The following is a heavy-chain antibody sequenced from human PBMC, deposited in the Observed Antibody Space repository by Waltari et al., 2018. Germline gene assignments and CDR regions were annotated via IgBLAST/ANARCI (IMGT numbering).Heavy chain of an antibody. CDR3: ARGGYSSSWILGEWDY. D-gene: IGHD6-13*01. J-gene: IGHJ4*02. V-gene: IGHV4-38-2*01. CDR1: GYSIRSGYY. CDR2: IYHSGST. Sequence: QVQLQESGPGLVKPSETLSLTCAVSGYSIRSGYYWGWIRQPPGKGLEWIGSIYHSGSTYYNPSLKSRVTISVDTSKNQFSLKLSSVTAADTAVYYCARGGYSSSWILGEWDYWGQGTLVTVSS.